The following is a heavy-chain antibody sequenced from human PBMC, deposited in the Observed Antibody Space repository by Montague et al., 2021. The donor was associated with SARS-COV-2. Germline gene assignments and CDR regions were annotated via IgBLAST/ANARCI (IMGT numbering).Heavy chain of an antibody. CDR2: SYDSGNV. Sequence: SETLSLTCAVSGGSIRNYYWSWIRQPPGRGLEWIAYSYDSGNVDYNPSLNSPVTILVDTAKNQFSLKLSSVTAADTAAYYCAAQTDYYYYSLDVWGQGTTATVS. V-gene: IGHV4-59*08. J-gene: IGHJ6*02. CDR3: AAQTDYYYYSLDV. CDR1: GGSIRNYY.